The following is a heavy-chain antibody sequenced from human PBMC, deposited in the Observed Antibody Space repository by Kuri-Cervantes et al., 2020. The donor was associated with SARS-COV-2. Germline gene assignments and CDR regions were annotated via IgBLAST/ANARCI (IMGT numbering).Heavy chain of an antibody. CDR3: ARGRNYDILTGYYISTPFDY. J-gene: IGHJ4*02. V-gene: IGHV3-30-3*01. D-gene: IGHD3-9*01. CDR1: GSTFSSYA. CDR2: ISYDGSNK. Sequence: GESLKISCAASGSTFSSYAMRWVRQAPGKGLEWVAVISYDGSNKYYADSVKGRFTISRDNSKNTLYLQMNSLRAEDTAVYYGARGRNYDILTGYYISTPFDYWGQGTLVTVSS.